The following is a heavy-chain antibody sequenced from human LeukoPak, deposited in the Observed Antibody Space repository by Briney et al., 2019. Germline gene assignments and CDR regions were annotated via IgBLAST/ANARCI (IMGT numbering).Heavy chain of an antibody. D-gene: IGHD2-8*02. CDR2: ISFDGNNK. Sequence: GRSLRLSCAASGFTFSSYGMHWVRQAPGKGLERVAVISFDGNNKYYADSVKGRFTISRDNSKNRLYLQMNSLRAEDTAVYYCAKDHYDTGGTYSFDPWGQGTLVTVSS. CDR1: GFTFSSYG. V-gene: IGHV3-30*18. J-gene: IGHJ5*02. CDR3: AKDHYDTGGTYSFDP.